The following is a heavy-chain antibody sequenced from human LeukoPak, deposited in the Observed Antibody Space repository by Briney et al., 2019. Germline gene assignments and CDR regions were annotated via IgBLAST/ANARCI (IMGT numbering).Heavy chain of an antibody. J-gene: IGHJ4*02. V-gene: IGHV3-53*01. Sequence: GSLRLSCAASGFTVSSNYMSWVRQAPGKGLEWASVIYSGGSTYYADSVKGRFTISRDNSKNTLYLQMNSLRAEDTAVYYCASEPHGSYPPNDYWGQGTLVTVS. CDR3: ASEPHGSYPPNDY. CDR1: GFTVSSNY. D-gene: IGHD1-26*01. CDR2: IYSGGST.